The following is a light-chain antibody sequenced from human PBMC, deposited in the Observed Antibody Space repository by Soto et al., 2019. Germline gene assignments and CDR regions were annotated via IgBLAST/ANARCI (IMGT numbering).Light chain of an antibody. Sequence: IQLTQSPSFLSASVGDRVTITCRASQGISSYLAWYQQKPGKAPHLLIFAASTLQSGVPSRFSGSGSGTEFTLTIGSLQPEDFATYYCQQLNSYPLTFGGGTKVEIK. CDR2: AAS. J-gene: IGKJ4*01. CDR3: QQLNSYPLT. CDR1: QGISSY. V-gene: IGKV1-9*01.